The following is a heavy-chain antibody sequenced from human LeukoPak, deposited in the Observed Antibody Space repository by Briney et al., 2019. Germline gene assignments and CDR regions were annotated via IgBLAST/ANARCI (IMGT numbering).Heavy chain of an antibody. CDR3: ARDEEGDCSSTSCFVGFDY. V-gene: IGHV1-69*04. D-gene: IGHD2-2*01. CDR2: IIPILGIA. CDR1: GGTFSSYA. J-gene: IGHJ4*02. Sequence: SVKVSCKASGGTFSSYAISWVRQAPGQGLEWMGRIIPILGIANYAQKFQGRVTITADKSTSTAYMELSSLRSEDTAVYYCARDEEGDCSSTSCFVGFDYWAQGTLVTVSS.